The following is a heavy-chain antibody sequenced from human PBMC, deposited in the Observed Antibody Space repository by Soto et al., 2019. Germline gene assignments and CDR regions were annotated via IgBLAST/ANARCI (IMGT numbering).Heavy chain of an antibody. Sequence: ASVKVSCKTSGYTFTADFVHWVRQAPGQGLEWMGRVNPRTGGANYAGKFHGRVTMTRVTSISTAYMELSGLRSNDTAIYYCANDGDTGRDLGYWGQGTLVTVSS. J-gene: IGHJ4*02. D-gene: IGHD3-16*01. V-gene: IGHV1-2*02. CDR3: ANDGDTGRDLGY. CDR2: VNPRTGGA. CDR1: GYTFTADF.